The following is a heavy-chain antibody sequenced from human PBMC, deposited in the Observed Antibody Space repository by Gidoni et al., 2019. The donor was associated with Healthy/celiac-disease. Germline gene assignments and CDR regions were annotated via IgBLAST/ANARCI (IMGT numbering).Heavy chain of an antibody. CDR1: GFTFSSYS. CDR2: IRSSSSTI. D-gene: IGHD2-21*02. V-gene: IGHV3-48*02. J-gene: IGHJ6*02. CDR3: AREPPPDIVVVTAIRWYFYGMDV. Sequence: EVQLVESGGGLVQPGGSLRLSCAASGFTFSSYSMNCVRQAPGKGLEWVSYIRSSSSTIYYADSVKGRFTISRDNAKNSLYLQMNSLRDEDTAVYYCAREPPPDIVVVTAIRWYFYGMDVWGQGTTVTVSS.